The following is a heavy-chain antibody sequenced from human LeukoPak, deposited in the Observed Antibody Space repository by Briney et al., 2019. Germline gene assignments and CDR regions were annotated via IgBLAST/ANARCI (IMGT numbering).Heavy chain of an antibody. D-gene: IGHD1-26*01. J-gene: IGHJ2*01. CDR2: LQNHGGDI. Sequence: GGSLRLSCAASGFTFSNYGMHWVRQAPDKGLEWVAFLQNHGGDIHYAESVGGRFTISRDNSKNTLYLQMNSLRAEDTAVYYCARGRKSGSYHGSEYFDLWGRGTLVTVSS. CDR1: GFTFSNYG. V-gene: IGHV3-30*02. CDR3: ARGRKSGSYHGSEYFDL.